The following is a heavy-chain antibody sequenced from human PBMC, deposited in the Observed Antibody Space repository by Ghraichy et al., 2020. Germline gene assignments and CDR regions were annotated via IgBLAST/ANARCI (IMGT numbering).Heavy chain of an antibody. CDR1: GFTFSSYS. D-gene: IGHD3-3*01. Sequence: GGSLRLSCAASGFTFSSYSMNWVRQAPGKGLEWVSYISSSSSTIYYADSVKGRFTISRDNAKNSLYLQMNSLRDEDTAVYYCARAGYYDFWSGYYKEPTLEYFDYWGQGTLVTVSS. J-gene: IGHJ4*02. V-gene: IGHV3-48*02. CDR3: ARAGYYDFWSGYYKEPTLEYFDY. CDR2: ISSSSSTI.